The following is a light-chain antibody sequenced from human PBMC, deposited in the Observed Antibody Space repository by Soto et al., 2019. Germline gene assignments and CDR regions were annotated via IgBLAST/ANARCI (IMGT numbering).Light chain of an antibody. J-gene: IGKJ1*01. CDR1: QDISVW. V-gene: IGKV1-5*01. CDR3: QHYNSYSEA. CDR2: AAS. Sequence: DIEITQSKSSVSASVGDRVTITCRASQDISVWLAWYQQKPGTAPKLLIFAASTLQSGVPSRFNGSGSGTEFTLTISSLQPDDFATYYCQHYNSYSEAFGQGTKVDI.